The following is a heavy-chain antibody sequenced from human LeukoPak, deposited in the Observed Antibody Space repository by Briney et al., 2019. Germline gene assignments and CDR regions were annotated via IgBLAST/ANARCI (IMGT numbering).Heavy chain of an antibody. V-gene: IGHV3-48*03. CDR2: ISSSGRNI. CDR3: ARGDTGDQGYFDY. J-gene: IGHJ4*02. D-gene: IGHD7-27*01. Sequence: PGGSLRLSCGASGVTISTYEMNWVRQAPGKGLEWVSYISSSGRNIYYADSVRGRFTISRDNAKNSLCLQMNSLRAEDTAVYYCARGDTGDQGYFDYWGQGTLVTVSS. CDR1: GVTISTYE.